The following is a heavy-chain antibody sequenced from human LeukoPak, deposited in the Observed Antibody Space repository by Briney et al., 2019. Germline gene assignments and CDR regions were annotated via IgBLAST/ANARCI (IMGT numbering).Heavy chain of an antibody. Sequence: SETLSLTCAVYGGSFRGYYWSWIRQPPGKGLEWIGEINHSGITNYNPSLKSRVTISVDTSKNQFSLKLNSVTAADTAVYYCARHEGSTTVVADAFDIWGQGTMVTVSS. D-gene: IGHD4-23*01. V-gene: IGHV4-34*01. CDR2: INHSGIT. J-gene: IGHJ3*02. CDR1: GGSFRGYY. CDR3: ARHEGSTTVVADAFDI.